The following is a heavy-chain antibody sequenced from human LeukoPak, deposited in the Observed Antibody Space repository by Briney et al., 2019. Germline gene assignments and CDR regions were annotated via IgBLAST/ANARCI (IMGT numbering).Heavy chain of an antibody. CDR2: ISSSSSYT. Sequence: PGGSLRLSCAASGFTFSDYYMSWIRQAPGKGLEWVSYISSSSSYTNYADSVKGRFTISRDNAKNSLYLQMNSLRAEDTAVYYCASAPAGYGYAFDIWGQGTMVTVSS. CDR3: ASAPAGYGYAFDI. D-gene: IGHD5-12*01. J-gene: IGHJ3*02. CDR1: GFTFSDYY. V-gene: IGHV3-11*06.